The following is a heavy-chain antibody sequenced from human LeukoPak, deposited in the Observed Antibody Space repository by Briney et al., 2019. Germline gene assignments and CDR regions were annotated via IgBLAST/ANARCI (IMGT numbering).Heavy chain of an antibody. Sequence: SETLSLTCAVYGGSFSGYYWSWIRQPPGKGLEWIGYIYYSGSTNYNPSLKSRVTISVDTSKNQFSLKLSSVTAADTAVYYCARSSCSSTSCYFYYYYYMDVWGKGTTVTVSS. J-gene: IGHJ6*03. V-gene: IGHV4-59*01. CDR2: IYYSGST. CDR3: ARSSCSSTSCYFYYYYYMDV. CDR1: GGSFSGYY. D-gene: IGHD2-2*01.